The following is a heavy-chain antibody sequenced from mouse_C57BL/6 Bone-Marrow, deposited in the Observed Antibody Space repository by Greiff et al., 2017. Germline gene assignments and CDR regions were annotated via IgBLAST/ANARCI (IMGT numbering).Heavy chain of an antibody. D-gene: IGHD2-2*01. CDR1: GFTFSSYA. Sequence: EVQRVESGGGLVKPGGSLKLSCAASGFTFSSYAMSWVRQTPEKRLEWVATISDGGSYTYYPDNVKGRFTISRDNAKNNLYLQMSHLKSEDTAMYYCARSATMVTYWYVDVWGTGTTITVSS. V-gene: IGHV5-4*01. CDR2: ISDGGSYT. CDR3: ARSATMVTYWYVDV. J-gene: IGHJ1*03.